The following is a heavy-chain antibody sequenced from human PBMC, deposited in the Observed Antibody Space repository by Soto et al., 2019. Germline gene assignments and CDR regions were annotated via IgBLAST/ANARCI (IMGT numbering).Heavy chain of an antibody. J-gene: IGHJ1*01. CDR1: GFTFSTYW. D-gene: IGHD3-10*01. CDR3: AREYYSSGTH. V-gene: IGHV3-74*01. Sequence: EVQLVESGGGLVQPGGSLRLSCAASGFTFSTYWMQWVRQVPGEGLVWVSSISENGGITTYADSVKGRFTISRDNAKNTLYLKMNGLRVEDTAICYYAREYYSSGTHWGHGTLVTVAT. CDR2: ISENGGIT.